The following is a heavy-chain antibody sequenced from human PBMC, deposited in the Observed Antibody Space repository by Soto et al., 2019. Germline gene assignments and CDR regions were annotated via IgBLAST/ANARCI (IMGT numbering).Heavy chain of an antibody. CDR1: GFTFSSYG. J-gene: IGHJ3*02. D-gene: IGHD3-9*01. CDR2: IWYDGSNK. Sequence: GGSLRLSCAASGFTFSSYGMHWVRQAPGKGLEWVAVIWYDGSNKYYADSVKGRFTISRDNSKNTLYLQMNSLRAEDTAVYYCARDRAYDILTVDAYRDAFDIWGQGTMVTVSS. V-gene: IGHV3-33*01. CDR3: ARDRAYDILTVDAYRDAFDI.